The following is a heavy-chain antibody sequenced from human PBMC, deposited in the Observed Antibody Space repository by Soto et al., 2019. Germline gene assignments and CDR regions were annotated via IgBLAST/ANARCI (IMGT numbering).Heavy chain of an antibody. J-gene: IGHJ3*02. Sequence: GGSLRLSCVSSGFSFSSQAMHWVRQAPGKGLEWVAAISNDGNRQLYADSVKDRFTISRDNSRNTLDLQMNNLRTEDTGVYFCARDIYSYGSVGTPDIWGQGTMVTVSS. CDR2: ISNDGNRQ. CDR3: ARDIYSYGSVGTPDI. D-gene: IGHD5-18*01. CDR1: GFSFSSQA. V-gene: IGHV3-30-3*01.